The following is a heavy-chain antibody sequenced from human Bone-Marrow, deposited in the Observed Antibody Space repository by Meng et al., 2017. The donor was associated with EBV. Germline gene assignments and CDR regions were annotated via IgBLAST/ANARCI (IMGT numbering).Heavy chain of an antibody. Sequence: GDEVKKPGDSVKVSCKASGYTVTGYYRHWVRQAPGQGLEWMGRINPNSGGTNYAQKFQGRVTMTRDTSISTAYMELSRLRSDDTAVYYCARVLGVVAAVPGYWGQGTLVTVSS. D-gene: IGHD6-13*01. CDR2: INPNSGGT. CDR3: ARVLGVVAAVPGY. J-gene: IGHJ4*02. CDR1: GYTVTGYY. V-gene: IGHV1-2*06.